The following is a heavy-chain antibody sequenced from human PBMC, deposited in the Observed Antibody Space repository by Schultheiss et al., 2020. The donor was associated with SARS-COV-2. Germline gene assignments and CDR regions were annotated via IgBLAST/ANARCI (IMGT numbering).Heavy chain of an antibody. Sequence: ASVKVSCKASGYTFTGYYMHWVRQAPGQGLEWMGWMSPNSGNTGYAQKFQGRVTITADKSTSTAYMELRSLRSDDTAVYYCARDQGRFLDGGWFDPWGQGTLVTVSS. V-gene: IGHV1-8*03. CDR1: GYTFTGYY. J-gene: IGHJ5*02. D-gene: IGHD3-3*01. CDR2: MSPNSGNT. CDR3: ARDQGRFLDGGWFDP.